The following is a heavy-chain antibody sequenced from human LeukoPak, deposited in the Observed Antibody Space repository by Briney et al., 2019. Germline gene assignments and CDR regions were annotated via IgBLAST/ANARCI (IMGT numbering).Heavy chain of an antibody. V-gene: IGHV4-31*03. J-gene: IGHJ6*02. CDR2: IYYGGHT. Sequence: SETLSLTCTVSGYSISSGYYWTWIRQHPGTGLEWIGYIYYGGHTYYNPSLKSRLATSVDTSKNQFSLNLSSVTAADTAVYFCARGTYDSYGMDVWGQGTTVTVSS. CDR3: ARGTYDSYGMDV. CDR1: GYSISSGYY. D-gene: IGHD3-10*01.